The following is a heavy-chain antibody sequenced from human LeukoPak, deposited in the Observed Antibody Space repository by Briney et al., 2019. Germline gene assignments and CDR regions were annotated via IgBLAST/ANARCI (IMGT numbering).Heavy chain of an antibody. CDR3: ARAGGVYSSGWYPGGYFDY. D-gene: IGHD6-19*01. CDR1: GYTFTGYY. CDR2: INPNSGGT. V-gene: IGHV1-2*02. Sequence: GASVKVSCKASGYTFTGYYVHWVRQAPGQGLEWMGWINPNSGGTNYAQKFQGRVTMTRDTSISTAYMELSRLRSDDTAVYYCARAGGVYSSGWYPGGYFDYWGQGTLVTVSS. J-gene: IGHJ4*02.